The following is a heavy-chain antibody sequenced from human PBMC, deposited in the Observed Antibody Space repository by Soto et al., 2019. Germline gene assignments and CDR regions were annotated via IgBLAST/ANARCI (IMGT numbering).Heavy chain of an antibody. V-gene: IGHV1-69*13. D-gene: IGHD2-2*01. CDR1: GDTFNSYA. J-gene: IGHJ6*02. CDR3: ARVGYCNTTSCLFYYYHHGMDV. Sequence: SVKVSCKASGDTFNSYAISWVRRAPGQGLEWMGGIIPIFHTANYAQKFQARVTMTADESARTAYIELSGLRSEDTAVYYCARVGYCNTTSCLFYYYHHGMDVSGQAPTVTVS. CDR2: IIPIFHTA.